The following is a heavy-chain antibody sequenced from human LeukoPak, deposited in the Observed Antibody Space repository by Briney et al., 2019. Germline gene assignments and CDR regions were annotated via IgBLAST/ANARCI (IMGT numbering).Heavy chain of an antibody. Sequence: TSETLSLTCTVSGGSISSYYWSWIRQPPGKGLEWIAYISDIGSINYNPSLKSRVTISVDTSKNQFSLKLSSVTAADTAVYYCARGEPHYYYDSSGYYYPWGQGTLVTVSS. CDR3: ARGEPHYYYDSSGYYYP. V-gene: IGHV4-59*12. CDR2: ISDIGSI. CDR1: GGSISSYY. J-gene: IGHJ5*02. D-gene: IGHD3-22*01.